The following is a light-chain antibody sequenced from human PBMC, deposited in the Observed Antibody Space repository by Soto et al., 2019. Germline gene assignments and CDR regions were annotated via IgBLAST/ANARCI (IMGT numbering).Light chain of an antibody. CDR2: DVN. Sequence: QSALTQPRSVSGSPGQSVTISCTGTSSDVGGYNYVSWYQQHPGKAPKLMIYDVNKRPSGVPDRFSGSKSGNTASLTISGLQDEDDADYYCCSYAGSYTYVFGTGTKLTVL. J-gene: IGLJ1*01. CDR3: CSYAGSYTYV. CDR1: SSDVGGYNY. V-gene: IGLV2-11*01.